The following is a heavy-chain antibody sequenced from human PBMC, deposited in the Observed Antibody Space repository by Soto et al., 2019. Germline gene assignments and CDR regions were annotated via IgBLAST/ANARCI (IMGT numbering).Heavy chain of an antibody. D-gene: IGHD3-22*01. CDR3: ARENYYDSSGYRTFDY. Sequence: SETLSLTCTVSGGSISSYYWSWIRQPPGEGLEWIGYIYYSGSTNYNPSLKSRVTISVDTSKDQFSLKLSSVTAADTAVYYCARENYYDSSGYRTFDYRGQGTLVTGSS. CDR1: GGSISSYY. J-gene: IGHJ4*02. V-gene: IGHV4-59*01. CDR2: IYYSGST.